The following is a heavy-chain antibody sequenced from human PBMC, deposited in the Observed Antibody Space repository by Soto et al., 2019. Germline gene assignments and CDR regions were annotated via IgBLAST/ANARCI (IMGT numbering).Heavy chain of an antibody. J-gene: IGHJ4*02. V-gene: IGHV3-30*18. Sequence: QVQLVESGGGVVQPGRSLRLSCAASGFTFSSYGMHWVRQAPGKVLEWVAVISYDGSNKYYADSVKGRFTISRDNSKNTLYLQMNSLRAEDTAVYYCAKGLVARIAVAATSFDYWGQGTLVTVSS. D-gene: IGHD6-19*01. CDR2: ISYDGSNK. CDR3: AKGLVARIAVAATSFDY. CDR1: GFTFSSYG.